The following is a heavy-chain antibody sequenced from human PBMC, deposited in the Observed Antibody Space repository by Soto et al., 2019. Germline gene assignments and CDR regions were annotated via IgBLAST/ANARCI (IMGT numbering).Heavy chain of an antibody. CDR1: GFTSNPYN. J-gene: IGHJ5*01. V-gene: IGHV3-21*06. D-gene: IGHD1-1*01. CDR3: ARELERSTCKNCFDS. Sequence: GGSLRLSCEGSGFTSNPYNMNWVRQAPGKGREWAASISTYSCYVYYADSGEGRSTDTRDNAKNLLYMRMSDLRDEDTYVSYCARELERSTCKNCFDSWGQGTQVTVSS. CDR2: ISTYSCYV.